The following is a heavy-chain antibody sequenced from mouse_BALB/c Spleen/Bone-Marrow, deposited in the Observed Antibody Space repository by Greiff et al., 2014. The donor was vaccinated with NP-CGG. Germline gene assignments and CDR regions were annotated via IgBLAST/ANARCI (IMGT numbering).Heavy chain of an antibody. CDR2: IDPANGNT. CDR1: GFNIKDTY. D-gene: IGHD1-1*01. Sequence: EVHLVESGAGLVKPGASVKLSCTASGFNIKDTYMHWVKQRPEQGLEWIGRIDPANGNTKYDPKFQGKATITADTSSNTAYLQLSSLTSEDTAVYYCARYYYGSSYFDYWGQGTTLTVSS. CDR3: ARYYYGSSYFDY. J-gene: IGHJ2*01. V-gene: IGHV14-3*02.